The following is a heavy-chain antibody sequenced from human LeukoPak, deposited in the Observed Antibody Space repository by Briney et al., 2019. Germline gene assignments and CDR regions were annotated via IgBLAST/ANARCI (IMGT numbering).Heavy chain of an antibody. V-gene: IGHV3-48*03. D-gene: IGHD3-16*01. CDR3: ARDHYDSYYMDV. Sequence: PGGSLRLSCAASGFTFDDYGMNWVRQAPGKGLEWVSYISSSGSTIYYADSVKGRFTISRDNAKNSLYLQMNSLRAEDTAVYYCARDHYDSYYMDVWGKGTTVTVSS. CDR1: GFTFDDYG. J-gene: IGHJ6*03. CDR2: ISSSGSTI.